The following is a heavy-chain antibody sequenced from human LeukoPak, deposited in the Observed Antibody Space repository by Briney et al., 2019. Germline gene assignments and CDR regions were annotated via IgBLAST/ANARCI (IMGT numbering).Heavy chain of an antibody. D-gene: IGHD2-15*01. J-gene: IGHJ6*02. CDR2: ISGSGGNT. V-gene: IGHV3-23*01. CDR1: GFTFFNYA. CDR3: AKDLSYCSGGTCYTSRYYGMDV. Sequence: EGSPRLSCAASGFTFFNYAMSWVRQSPGKGLEWVSIISGSGGNTNYADSVKGRFTISRDNSNSTLYLQMNSLRAEDTAVYYCAKDLSYCSGGTCYTSRYYGMDVWGQGTTVTVSS.